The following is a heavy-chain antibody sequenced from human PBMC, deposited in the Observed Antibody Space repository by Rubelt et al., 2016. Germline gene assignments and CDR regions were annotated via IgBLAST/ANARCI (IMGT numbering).Heavy chain of an antibody. Sequence: QVQLVESGGGVVQPGRSLRLSCAASGFTFSSYAMHWVRQAPGKGLEWVAVISYDGSNKYYADSVKGRFTISRDNSKNTLYLQMNSLKTEDTAVYYCTTSSWFDPWGQGTLVTVSS. V-gene: IGHV3-30*04. CDR2: ISYDGSNK. J-gene: IGHJ5*02. CDR3: TTSSWFDP. CDR1: GFTFSSYA. D-gene: IGHD1-14*01.